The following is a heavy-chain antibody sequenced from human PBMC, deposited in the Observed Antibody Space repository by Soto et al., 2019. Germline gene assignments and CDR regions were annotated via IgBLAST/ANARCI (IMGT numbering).Heavy chain of an antibody. J-gene: IGHJ5*02. D-gene: IGHD6-13*01. Sequence: ASVKVSCKASGYTFTGYYMHWVRQAPGQGLEWMGWINPNSGGTNYAQKFQGWVTMTRDTSISTAYMGLSRLRSDDTAVYYCARSSATSIAAAGRRAPFADKSNWFDPWGQGTLVTV. CDR1: GYTFTGYY. CDR2: INPNSGGT. V-gene: IGHV1-2*04. CDR3: ARSSATSIAAAGRRAPFADKSNWFDP.